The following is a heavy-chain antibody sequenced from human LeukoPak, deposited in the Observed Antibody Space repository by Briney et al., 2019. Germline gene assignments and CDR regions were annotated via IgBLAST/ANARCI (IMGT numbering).Heavy chain of an antibody. J-gene: IGHJ4*02. Sequence: GRSLRLSCAASGFTFGSYAMHWVRQAPGEGLEWVAVISYDGSNKYYADSVKGRFTISRDNSKNTLYLQMNSLRAEDTAVYYCAREIDPFGSGWYGGGDYWGQRTLVTVSS. D-gene: IGHD6-19*01. V-gene: IGHV3-30*04. CDR2: ISYDGSNK. CDR1: GFTFGSYA. CDR3: AREIDPFGSGWYGGGDY.